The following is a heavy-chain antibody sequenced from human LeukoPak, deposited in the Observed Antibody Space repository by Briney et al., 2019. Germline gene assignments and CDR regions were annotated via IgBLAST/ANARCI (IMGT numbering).Heavy chain of an antibody. D-gene: IGHD2-2*01. V-gene: IGHV3-23*01. CDR2: ISGSGGST. Sequence: GSLRLSCAASGFTFSSYAMSWVCQAPGKGLEWVSAISGSGGSTYYADSVKGRFTISGDNSKNTLYLQMDSLRAEDTAVYYCAKDNTQLLWRGWFDPWGQGTLVTVSS. J-gene: IGHJ5*02. CDR3: AKDNTQLLWRGWFDP. CDR1: GFTFSSYA.